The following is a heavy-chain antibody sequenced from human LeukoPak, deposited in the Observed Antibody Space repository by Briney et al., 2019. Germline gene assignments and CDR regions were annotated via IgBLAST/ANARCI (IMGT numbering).Heavy chain of an antibody. CDR2: IYYSGST. V-gene: IGHV4-28*01. Sequence: PSETLSLTCAVSGYFISSSNWWGWIRQPPGKGLEWIGYIYYSGSTYYNPSLKSRVTMSVDTSKNQFSLKLSSVTAVDTAVYYCAKTQTRDSSGLHLDYWGQGTLVTVSS. CDR3: AKTQTRDSSGLHLDY. CDR1: GYFISSSNW. D-gene: IGHD6-19*01. J-gene: IGHJ4*02.